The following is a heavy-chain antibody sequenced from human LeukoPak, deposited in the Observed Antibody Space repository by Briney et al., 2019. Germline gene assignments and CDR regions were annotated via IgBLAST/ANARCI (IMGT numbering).Heavy chain of an antibody. CDR1: GGTFSSYA. J-gene: IGHJ4*02. CDR2: ISAYNGNT. Sequence: VASVKVSCKASGGTFSSYAISWVRQAPGQGLEWMGWISAYNGNTNYAQKLQGRVTMTRDTSTSTVYMELSSLRSEDTAVYYCARGEMATREIVDYWGQGTLVTVSS. CDR3: ARGEMATREIVDY. V-gene: IGHV1-18*01. D-gene: IGHD5-24*01.